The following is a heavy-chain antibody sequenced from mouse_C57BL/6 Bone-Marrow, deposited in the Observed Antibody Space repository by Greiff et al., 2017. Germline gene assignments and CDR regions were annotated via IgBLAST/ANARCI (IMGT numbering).Heavy chain of an antibody. V-gene: IGHV1-59*01. Sequence: QVQLKESGAELVRPGTSVKLSCKASGYTFTSYWMHWVKQRPGQGLEWIGVIDPSDSYTNYNQKFKGKATLTVDTSSSTAYMQLSSLTSEDSAVYYCARNGNYYGSSYWYFDVWGTGTTVTVSS. CDR2: IDPSDSYT. CDR1: GYTFTSYW. CDR3: ARNGNYYGSSYWYFDV. D-gene: IGHD1-1*01. J-gene: IGHJ1*03.